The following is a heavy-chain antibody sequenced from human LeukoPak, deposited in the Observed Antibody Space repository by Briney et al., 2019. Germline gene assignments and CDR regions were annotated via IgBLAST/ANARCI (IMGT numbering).Heavy chain of an antibody. CDR1: GYTFTGYY. CDR3: ATDYCSSTSCHV. D-gene: IGHD2-2*01. J-gene: IGHJ4*02. CDR2: INPNSGGT. V-gene: IGHV1-2*02. Sequence: GSVKVSCKASGYTFTGYYMHWVRQAPGQGLEWMGWINPNSGGTNYAQKFQGRVTMTRDTSISTAYMELSRLRSDDTAVYYCATDYCSSTSCHVWGQGTLVTVSS.